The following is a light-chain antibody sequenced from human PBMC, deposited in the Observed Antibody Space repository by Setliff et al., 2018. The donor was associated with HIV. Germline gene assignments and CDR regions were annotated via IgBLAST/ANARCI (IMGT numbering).Light chain of an antibody. CDR2: ENY. CDR3: QSYDSSSQV. V-gene: IGLV6-57*01. J-gene: IGLJ2*01. CDR1: SGSIASNY. Sequence: FMLTQPHSVSESPGKTVTISCTRSSGSIASNYVQWFQQRPCSSPTTVIYENYQRPSGVPDRFSGSIDFSSNSASLTISGLEAADESDYYCQSYDSSSQVFGGGTKVTVL.